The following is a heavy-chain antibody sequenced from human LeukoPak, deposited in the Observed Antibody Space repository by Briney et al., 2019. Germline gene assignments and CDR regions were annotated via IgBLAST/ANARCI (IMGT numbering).Heavy chain of an antibody. CDR1: GFTFSSYW. V-gene: IGHV3-74*01. CDR2: IKSDGST. J-gene: IGHJ1*01. CDR3: ARAPSEIGGYYLEYFRH. D-gene: IGHD3-22*01. Sequence: GGSLRLSCAASGFTFSSYWMHWVRQAPGKGLVWVSRIKSDGSTRYADSVKGRFTVSRDNAKNTVSLQMNSLRAEDTGVYYCARAPSEIGGYYLEYFRHWGQGALGIVSP.